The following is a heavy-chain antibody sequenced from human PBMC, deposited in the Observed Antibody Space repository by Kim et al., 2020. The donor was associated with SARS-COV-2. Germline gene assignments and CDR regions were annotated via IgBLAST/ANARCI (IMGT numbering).Heavy chain of an antibody. D-gene: IGHD2-21*01. V-gene: IGHV1-69*06. Sequence: SVKVSCKASEGTFSSYAISWVRQAPGQGLEWMGGIIPIFGTANYAQKFQGRVTITADKSTSTAYMELSSLRSEDTAVYYCARVTGMGIYYYYYGMDVWGQGTTVTVSS. CDR3: ARVTGMGIYYYYYGMDV. J-gene: IGHJ6*02. CDR2: IIPIFGTA. CDR1: EGTFSSYA.